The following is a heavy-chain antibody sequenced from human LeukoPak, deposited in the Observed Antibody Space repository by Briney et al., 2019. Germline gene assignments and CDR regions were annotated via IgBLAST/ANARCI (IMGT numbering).Heavy chain of an antibody. CDR1: GYSISSGYC. CDR2: IYHSGST. Sequence: SETLSLTCAVSGYSISSGYCWGWIRQPPGKGLEWIGSIYHSGSTYYNPSLKSRVTISVDTSKNQFSLRLSSVTAADTAVYYCARPVADNTLHSASDYWGQGTLVTVSS. J-gene: IGHJ4*02. D-gene: IGHD6-19*01. V-gene: IGHV4-38-2*01. CDR3: ARPVADNTLHSASDY.